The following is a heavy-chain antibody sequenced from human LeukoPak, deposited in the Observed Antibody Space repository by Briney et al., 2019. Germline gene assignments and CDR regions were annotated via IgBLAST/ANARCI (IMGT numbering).Heavy chain of an antibody. V-gene: IGHV1-18*01. CDR2: ISAYNGNT. J-gene: IGHJ4*02. D-gene: IGHD6-6*01. CDR3: ARDLNVGNEYSSSSGNAGLGY. CDR1: GYTFTSYG. Sequence: ASVKVSCKASGYTFTSYGISWVRQAPGQGLEWMGWISAYNGNTNYARKLQGRVTMTTDTSTSTAYMELRSLRSDDTAVYYCARDLNVGNEYSSSSGNAGLGYWGQGTLVTVSS.